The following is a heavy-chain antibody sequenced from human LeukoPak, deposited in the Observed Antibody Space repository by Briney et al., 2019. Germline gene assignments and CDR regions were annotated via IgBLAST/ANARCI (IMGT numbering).Heavy chain of an antibody. Sequence: GGSLRLSCAASGFTFSDYGMHWVRQAPGKGLEWVAFIRYDASNKYYGDSVKGRFTVSRDNVKNTLYLQMNSLRTEDTAVYYCAKDFTSSSLGSWYFDLWGRGALVTVYS. CDR2: IRYDASNK. V-gene: IGHV3-30*02. CDR3: AKDFTSSSLGSWYFDL. D-gene: IGHD6-13*01. J-gene: IGHJ2*01. CDR1: GFTFSDYG.